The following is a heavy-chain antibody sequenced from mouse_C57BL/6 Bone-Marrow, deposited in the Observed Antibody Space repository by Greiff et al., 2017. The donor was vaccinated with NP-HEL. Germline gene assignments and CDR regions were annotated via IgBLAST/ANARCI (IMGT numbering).Heavy chain of an antibody. V-gene: IGHV1-59*01. D-gene: IGHD2-2*01. J-gene: IGHJ3*01. Sequence: QVQLKQPGAELVRPGTSVKLSCKASGYTFTSYWMHWVKQRPGQGLEWIGVIDPSDSYTNYNQKFKGKATLTVDTSSSTAYMQLSSLTSEDSAVYYCARRGGVTTGFAYWGQGTLVTVSA. CDR1: GYTFTSYW. CDR3: ARRGGVTTGFAY. CDR2: IDPSDSYT.